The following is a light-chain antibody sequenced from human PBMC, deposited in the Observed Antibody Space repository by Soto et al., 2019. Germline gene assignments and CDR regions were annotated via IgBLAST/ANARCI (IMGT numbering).Light chain of an antibody. CDR2: KAS. Sequence: DIQMTQSPSTLSASVGDRVTIACRASQSISSYLAWYQQKPGKASNLLIYKASNLASGVPSRFTGGGSGTDFTLTINSLQPDDSATYFCQQYNSYSYTFGQGTKLEIK. J-gene: IGKJ2*01. CDR3: QQYNSYSYT. V-gene: IGKV1-5*03. CDR1: QSISSY.